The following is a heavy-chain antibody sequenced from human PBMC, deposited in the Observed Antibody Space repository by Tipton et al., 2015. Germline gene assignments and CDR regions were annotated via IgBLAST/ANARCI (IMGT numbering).Heavy chain of an antibody. J-gene: IGHJ4*02. CDR3: ARVESTGWYCDY. V-gene: IGHV4-59*01. CDR2: VYYTGRT. CDR1: GSSFTPYY. Sequence: TLSLTCTVSGSSFTPYYWSWIRQPPGKGLEWIGYVYYTGRTNYNPSLKSRVSISLDTSQSQFSPELTSVTAADTAMYYCARVESTGWYCDYWGQGTLVTVPS. D-gene: IGHD6-19*01.